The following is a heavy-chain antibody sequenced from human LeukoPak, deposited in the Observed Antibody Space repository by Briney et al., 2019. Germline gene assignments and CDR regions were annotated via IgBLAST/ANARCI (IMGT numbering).Heavy chain of an antibody. D-gene: IGHD2/OR15-2a*01. J-gene: IGHJ1*01. CDR2: ISSSGNTI. CDR1: GFTFSSYD. V-gene: IGHV3-48*03. CDR3: ARDLPWNHHNSAEYFIT. Sequence: PGGSLRLSCAASGFTFSSYDMNWVRQAPGKGLEWISYISSSGNTIYYGDSVKGRFTISRDSARNSLYLQMNSLRAEDTAVYYCARDLPWNHHNSAEYFITGARAPCLSSP.